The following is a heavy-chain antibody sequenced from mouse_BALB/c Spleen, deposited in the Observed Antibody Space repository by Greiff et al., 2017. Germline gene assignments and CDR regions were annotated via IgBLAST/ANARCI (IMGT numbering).Heavy chain of an antibody. CDR3: TRRDYDAAY. CDR1: GYTFTSYY. V-gene: IGHV1S81*02. J-gene: IGHJ3*01. D-gene: IGHD2-4*01. Sequence: LVESGAELVKPGASVKLSCKASGYTFTSYYMYWVKQRPGQGLEWIGEINPSNGGTNFNEKFKSKATLTVDKSSSTAYMQLSSLTSEDSAVYYCTRRDYDAAYWGQGTLVTVSA. CDR2: INPSNGGT.